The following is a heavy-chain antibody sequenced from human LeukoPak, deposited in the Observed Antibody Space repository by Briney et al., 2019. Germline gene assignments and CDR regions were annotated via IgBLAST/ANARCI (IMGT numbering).Heavy chain of an antibody. J-gene: IGHJ3*02. CDR2: IRYDGSNK. V-gene: IGHV3-30*02. CDR3: AKELVSSSWYGDAFDI. CDR1: GFTFSSYG. D-gene: IGHD6-13*01. Sequence: PGGSLRLSCAASGFTFSSYGMHWVRQAPGKGLEWVAFIRYDGSNKYYADSVKGRLPISRDNSKNTLYLQMNSLRAEDTAVYYCAKELVSSSWYGDAFDIWGQGTMVTVSS.